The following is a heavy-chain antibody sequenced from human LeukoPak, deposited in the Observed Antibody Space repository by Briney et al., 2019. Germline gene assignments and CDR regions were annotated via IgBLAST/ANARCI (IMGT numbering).Heavy chain of an antibody. J-gene: IGHJ4*02. CDR1: GYTLNELS. CDR2: FDPEDGET. D-gene: IGHD6-13*01. V-gene: IGHV1-24*01. Sequence: ASVKVSCKVSGYTLNELSMHWVRQAPGKGLEWMGGFDPEDGETIYAQKFQGRVTMTEDTSTDTAYMERSSLRSEDTAVYYCATGLFIAAADHHDYWGQATLVTVSS. CDR3: ATGLFIAAADHHDY.